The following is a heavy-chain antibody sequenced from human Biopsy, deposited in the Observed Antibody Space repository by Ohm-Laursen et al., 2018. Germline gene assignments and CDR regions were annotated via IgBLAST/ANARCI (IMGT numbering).Heavy chain of an antibody. Sequence: GSLRLSCAASNFTFSSYAMSWVRQAPGKGLEWVSGISPSGGTTYYADSVKGRFAISRDNSKNTLYLQMNSLRADDTAVYYCALAAAQTVTHFDYWGQGTLVTVSS. CDR2: ISPSGGTT. V-gene: IGHV3-23*01. D-gene: IGHD4-17*01. CDR1: NFTFSSYA. J-gene: IGHJ4*02. CDR3: ALAAAQTVTHFDY.